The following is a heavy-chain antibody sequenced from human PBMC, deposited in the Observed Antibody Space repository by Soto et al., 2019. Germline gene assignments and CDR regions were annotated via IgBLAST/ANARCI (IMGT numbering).Heavy chain of an antibody. V-gene: IGHV3-33*01. D-gene: IGHD6-13*01. Sequence: QVQLVESGGGVVQSGRSLRLSCAASGFMFRSYAMHWVRQAPGKGLECVAGIWYDGSTKYYGESVKGRYSISRDNSKNMLDLQMNSLRAEDTAVYYCARVASSSSWHIPHFDQWGQGTLVTVSS. CDR1: GFMFRSYA. CDR3: ARVASSSSWHIPHFDQ. J-gene: IGHJ4*02. CDR2: IWYDGSTK.